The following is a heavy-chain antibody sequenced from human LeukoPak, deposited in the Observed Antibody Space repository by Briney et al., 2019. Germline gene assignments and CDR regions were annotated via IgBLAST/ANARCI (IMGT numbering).Heavy chain of an antibody. CDR3: AKDPRRRIAAAGGGRYYYYGMDV. D-gene: IGHD6-13*01. CDR2: ISYDGSNK. CDR1: GFTFSSYG. J-gene: IGHJ6*02. Sequence: GRSLRLSCAASGFTFSSYGMHWVRQAPGKGLEWVAVISYDGSNKYYADSVKGRFTISRDNSKNTLYLQMNSLRAEDTAVHYCAKDPRRRIAAAGGGRYYYYGMDVWGQGTTVTVSS. V-gene: IGHV3-30*18.